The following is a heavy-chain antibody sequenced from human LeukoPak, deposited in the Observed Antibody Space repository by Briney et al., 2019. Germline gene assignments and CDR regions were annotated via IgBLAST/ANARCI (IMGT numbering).Heavy chain of an antibody. J-gene: IGHJ6*01. CDR2: ISGSGGST. D-gene: IGHD6-19*01. CDR1: GFTFSSYA. Sequence: QSGGSLRLSCAASGFTFSSYAMSWVRQAPGKGLEWVSAISGSGGSTYYADSEKGRFTISRDNSKNTLYLQMNSLRAEDTAVYYCAKELLGIAVAGTEYYYGMDVWGQGTTVTVSS. V-gene: IGHV3-23*01. CDR3: AKELLGIAVAGTEYYYGMDV.